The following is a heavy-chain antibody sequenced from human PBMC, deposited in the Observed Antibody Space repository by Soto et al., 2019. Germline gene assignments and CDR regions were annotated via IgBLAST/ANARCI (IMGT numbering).Heavy chain of an antibody. CDR1: GFNFSDYY. J-gene: IGHJ4*02. D-gene: IGHD3-22*01. V-gene: IGHV3-11*06. Sequence: TGGSLRLSCADSGFNFSDYYMSWIRQAPGKGLEWVSYISSSSSYTNYADSVKGRFTISRDNAKNSLYLQMNSLRAEDTAVYYCARDRAYDSSGWLVGDRGYYFDYWGQGTLVTVSS. CDR2: ISSSSSYT. CDR3: ARDRAYDSSGWLVGDRGYYFDY.